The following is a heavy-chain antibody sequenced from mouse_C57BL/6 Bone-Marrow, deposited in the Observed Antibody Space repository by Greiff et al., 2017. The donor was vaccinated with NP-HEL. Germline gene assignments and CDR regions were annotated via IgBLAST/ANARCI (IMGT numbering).Heavy chain of an antibody. V-gene: IGHV1-59*01. D-gene: IGHD1-1*02. CDR1: FYTFPSSW. J-gene: IGHJ4*01. Sequence: PLPQPVAELVRPGSSVPLSCTASFYTFPSSWLHCVTQRPGHGLEWIGVIDPSDSYTNYNQKFKGKATLTVDTSSSTAYMQLSSLTSEDSAVYYCARPEVDQAMDYWGQGTSVTVSS. CDR2: IDPSDSYT. CDR3: ARPEVDQAMDY.